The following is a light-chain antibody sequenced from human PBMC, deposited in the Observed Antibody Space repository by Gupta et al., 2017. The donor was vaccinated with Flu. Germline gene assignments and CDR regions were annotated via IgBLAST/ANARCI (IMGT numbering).Light chain of an antibody. CDR2: DAS. Sequence: PATLSLSPGERATLSCRASQSVNTYLAWYQQKPGQAPRLLIYDASNRATGIPARFSGSGSGADFTLTISSLEPEDFAVYYCQQRSNWPGTFGQGTKLEIK. V-gene: IGKV3-11*01. J-gene: IGKJ2*01. CDR1: QSVNTY. CDR3: QQRSNWPGT.